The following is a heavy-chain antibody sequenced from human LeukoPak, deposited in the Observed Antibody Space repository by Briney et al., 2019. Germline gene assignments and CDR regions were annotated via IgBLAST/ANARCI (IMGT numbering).Heavy chain of an antibody. CDR3: ARAGPSYYDILTGYPKLYFDL. J-gene: IGHJ2*01. V-gene: IGHV4-31*03. CDR2: IYYSGST. Sequence: SQTLSLTCTVSGGSISSGGYYWSWIRQHPGKGLEWIGFIYYSGSTYYNPSLKSRVTISVDTSKNQFSLKLSSVTAADTAVYYCARAGPSYYDILTGYPKLYFDLWGRGTLVTVSS. D-gene: IGHD3-9*01. CDR1: GGSISSGGYY.